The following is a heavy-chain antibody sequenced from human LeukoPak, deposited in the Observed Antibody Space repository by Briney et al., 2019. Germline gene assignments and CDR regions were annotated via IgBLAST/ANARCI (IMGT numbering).Heavy chain of an antibody. Sequence: GRSLRLSCAASGFTFSSYAMHWVRQAPGKGLEWVAVISYDGSNKYYADSVKGRFTISRDNSKNTLYLQMNSLRAEDTAVYFCAKDLQGHCAGDCYVYWGQGTLVTVTS. CDR1: GFTFSSYA. V-gene: IGHV3-30-3*01. CDR2: ISYDGSNK. J-gene: IGHJ4*02. D-gene: IGHD2-21*02. CDR3: AKDLQGHCAGDCYVY.